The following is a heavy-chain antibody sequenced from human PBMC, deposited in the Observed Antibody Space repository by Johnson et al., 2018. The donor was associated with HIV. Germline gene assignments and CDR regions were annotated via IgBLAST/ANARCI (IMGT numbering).Heavy chain of an antibody. Sequence: QVQLVESGGGLVKPGGSLRLSCAASGFSFSDYYMSWIRQAPGKGPEWVSYISSSGRTVYYADSVKGRFPISRDNSKNTLYLQMNSLRAEDTAVYYCAKDRVAAAGHDAFDIWGQGTMVTVSS. V-gene: IGHV3-11*04. D-gene: IGHD6-13*01. J-gene: IGHJ3*02. CDR2: ISSSGRTV. CDR1: GFSFSDYY. CDR3: AKDRVAAAGHDAFDI.